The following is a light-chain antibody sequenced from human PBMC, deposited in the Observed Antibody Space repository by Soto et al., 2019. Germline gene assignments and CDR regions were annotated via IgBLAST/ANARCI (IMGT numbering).Light chain of an antibody. CDR1: QNINNY. CDR2: AAS. V-gene: IGKV1-39*01. Sequence: DIQMTQSPPSVSASVGDRVTITCRASQNINNYLNWYQQKPGKAPKLLIYAASSLQSGVPSRFSGSGSGTDFTLTISSLQPEDFATYYCQQSFSTLWTFGQGTKVEIK. J-gene: IGKJ1*01. CDR3: QQSFSTLWT.